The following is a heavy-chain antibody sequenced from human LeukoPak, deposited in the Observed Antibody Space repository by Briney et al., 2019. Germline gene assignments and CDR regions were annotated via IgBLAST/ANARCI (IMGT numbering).Heavy chain of an antibody. V-gene: IGHV1-2*02. J-gene: IGHJ4*02. CDR1: GYTFTGYY. D-gene: IGHD3-3*01. Sequence: ASVKVSCKASGYTFTGYYMHWVRQAPGQGLEWMGWINPNSGGTNYAQKFQGRVTMTRDTSISTAYMELSRLRSDDTAVYYCARVRGGDYDFPQGPAPDFDYWGQGTLVTVSS. CDR2: INPNSGGT. CDR3: ARVRGGDYDFPQGPAPDFDY.